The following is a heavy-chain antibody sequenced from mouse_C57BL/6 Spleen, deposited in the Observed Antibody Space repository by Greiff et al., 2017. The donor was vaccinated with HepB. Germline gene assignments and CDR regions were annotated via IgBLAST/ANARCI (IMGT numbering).Heavy chain of an antibody. D-gene: IGHD1-1*01. J-gene: IGHJ2*01. Sequence: QVHVKQSGAELARPGASVKLSCKASGYTFTSYGISWVKQRTGQGLEWIGEIYPRSGNTYYNEKFKGKATLTADKSSSTAYMELRSLTSEDSAVYFCARSNYGSDYFDYWGQGTTLTVSS. CDR2: IYPRSGNT. CDR1: GYTFTSYG. CDR3: ARSNYGSDYFDY. V-gene: IGHV1-81*01.